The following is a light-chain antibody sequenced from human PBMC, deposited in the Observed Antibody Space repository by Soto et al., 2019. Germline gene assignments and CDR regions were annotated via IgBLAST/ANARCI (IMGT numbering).Light chain of an antibody. CDR2: IDN. CDR1: SSNIGAGYA. CDR3: QSYDSGLSAVL. V-gene: IGLV1-40*01. Sequence: QSVLTQPPSVSGAPGQRVTISCTGSSSNIGAGYAVHWYQQLPGTAPKLLIYIDNTRPSGVPDRFSGSRSGTSASLAITGLQAEDEADYYCQSYDSGLSAVLFGGGTKLTVL. J-gene: IGLJ2*01.